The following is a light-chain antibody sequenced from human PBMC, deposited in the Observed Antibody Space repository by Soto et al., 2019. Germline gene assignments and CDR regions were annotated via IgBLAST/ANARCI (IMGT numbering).Light chain of an antibody. V-gene: IGKV3-20*01. Sequence: EIVLTQSPGTLSLSPGERDTLSCRASQILSSGELAWYQQKPGQAPRLLISGASSRATGIPDRFSASGSATDFILTITRLEPEDFAVYYCQQYDSSPLTFGGGTKVDIK. CDR2: GAS. J-gene: IGKJ4*01. CDR3: QQYDSSPLT. CDR1: QILSSGE.